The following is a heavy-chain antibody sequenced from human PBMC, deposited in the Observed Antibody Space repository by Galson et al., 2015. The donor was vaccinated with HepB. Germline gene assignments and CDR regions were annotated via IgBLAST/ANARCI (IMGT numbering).Heavy chain of an antibody. CDR1: GYTFTSYG. J-gene: IGHJ6*03. Sequence: SVKVSCKASGYTFTSYGISWVRQAPGQGLEWMGWISAYNGNTNYAQKLQGRVTMTTDTSTSTAYMELRSLRSDDTAVYYCARESLGAFLGYYYYMDVWGKGTTVTVSS. CDR2: ISAYNGNT. V-gene: IGHV1-18*01. CDR3: ARESLGAFLGYYYYMDV. D-gene: IGHD3-10*01.